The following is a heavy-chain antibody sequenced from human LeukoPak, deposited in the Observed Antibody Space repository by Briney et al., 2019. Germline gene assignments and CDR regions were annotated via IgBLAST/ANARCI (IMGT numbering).Heavy chain of an antibody. Sequence: GRSLRLSCAASGFTFCNYGMFWVRQAPGQGLEWVAIIQYDGSKEYYADSAKGRFTISRDNSKNMVYLQMNSLRAEDTAVCYCAKDEYGSSSYYFDYWGQGTLVTVSS. D-gene: IGHD6-13*01. J-gene: IGHJ4*02. CDR3: AKDEYGSSSYYFDY. CDR2: IQYDGSKE. CDR1: GFTFCNYG. V-gene: IGHV3-30*02.